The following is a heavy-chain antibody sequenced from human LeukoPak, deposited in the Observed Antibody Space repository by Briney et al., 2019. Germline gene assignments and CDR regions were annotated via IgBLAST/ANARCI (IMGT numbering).Heavy chain of an antibody. CDR2: MNPNSGNT. J-gene: IGHJ5*02. CDR1: GYTFTGYY. V-gene: IGHV1-8*03. CDR3: ARGLLSQYSSSWFGEFDP. D-gene: IGHD6-13*01. Sequence: ASVKVSCKASGYTFTGYYIHWVRQATGQGLEWMGWMNPNSGNTGYAQKFQGRVTITRNTSISTAYMELSSLRSEDTAVYYCARGLLSQYSSSWFGEFDPWGQGTLVTVSS.